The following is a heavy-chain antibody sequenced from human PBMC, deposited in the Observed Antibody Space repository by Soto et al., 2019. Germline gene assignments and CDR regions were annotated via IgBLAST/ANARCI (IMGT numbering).Heavy chain of an antibody. Sequence: QVQLVQSGADVKKPGASVKVSCKASGYTFTSYDINWVRQATGQGLEWMGWMNPNSGNTAYAQKFQGRVTMTRNTSISTAYMELSSLRSEDTAVYYCAREKSSGYYYDYWGQGTLVTVSS. CDR3: AREKSSGYYYDY. J-gene: IGHJ4*02. D-gene: IGHD3-22*01. V-gene: IGHV1-8*01. CDR1: GYTFTSYD. CDR2: MNPNSGNT.